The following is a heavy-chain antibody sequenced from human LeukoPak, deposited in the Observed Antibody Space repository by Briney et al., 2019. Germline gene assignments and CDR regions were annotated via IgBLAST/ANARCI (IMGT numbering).Heavy chain of an antibody. CDR2: IYRGGST. CDR1: GFTVSSNY. D-gene: IGHD1-14*01. CDR3: ARGSDILRGTPFDY. J-gene: IGHJ4*02. Sequence: GGSLRLSCAASGFTVSSNYMSWVRQAPGKGLEWVSVIYRGGSTYYADSVKGRFTISRDNFKNTLYLQMNSLRAEDTAVYYCARGSDILRGTPFDYWGQGTLVTVSS. V-gene: IGHV3-53*01.